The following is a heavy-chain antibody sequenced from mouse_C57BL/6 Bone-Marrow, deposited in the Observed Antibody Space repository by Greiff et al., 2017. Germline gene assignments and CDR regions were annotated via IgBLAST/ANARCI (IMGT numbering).Heavy chain of an antibody. V-gene: IGHV5-17*01. J-gene: IGHJ2*01. CDR1: GFTFSDYG. CDR2: ISSGSSTI. Sequence: VQLQESGGGLVKPGGSLKLSCAASGFTFSDYGMHWVRQAPEKGLEWVAYISSGSSTIYYADTVKGRFTISRDNAKNTLFLQMTSLRSEDTAMYYCAGDSSGSYYFDYWGQGTTLTVSS. CDR3: AGDSSGSYYFDY. D-gene: IGHD3-2*02.